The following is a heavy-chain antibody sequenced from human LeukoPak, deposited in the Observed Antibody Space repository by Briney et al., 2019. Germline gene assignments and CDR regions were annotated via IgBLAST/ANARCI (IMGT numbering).Heavy chain of an antibody. V-gene: IGHV3-23*01. CDR2: ISGSGGST. CDR3: AKDRDGYYYYYGMDV. Sequence: GGSLRLSCAASGFTFSSYATSWVRQASGTGLEWVSGISGSGGSTYYTDSVKGRFTVSRDNSKNTLYLQMNSLRAEDTAVYYCAKDRDGYYYYYGMDVWGQGTTVTVSS. D-gene: IGHD3-10*01. CDR1: GFTFSSYA. J-gene: IGHJ6*01.